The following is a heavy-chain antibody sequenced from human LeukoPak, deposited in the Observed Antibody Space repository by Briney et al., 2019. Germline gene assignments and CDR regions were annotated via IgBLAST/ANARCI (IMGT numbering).Heavy chain of an antibody. J-gene: IGHJ4*02. V-gene: IGHV4-59*01. CDR2: IYYTGST. Sequence: SETLSLTCTVSGDSISRYYWNWIRQPPGKGLEWIGYIYYTGSTNYSPSLKSRVTISVDTSKNQFSLKLNSVTAADTAVYYCARRDFWGGYYFDYWGQGTLVTVSS. CDR1: GDSISRYY. D-gene: IGHD3-3*01. CDR3: ARRDFWGGYYFDY.